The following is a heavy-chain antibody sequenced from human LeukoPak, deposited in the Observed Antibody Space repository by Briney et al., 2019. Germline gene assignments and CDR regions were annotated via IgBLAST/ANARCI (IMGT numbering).Heavy chain of an antibody. CDR3: ARVGWGDPADMTDGDWFDP. V-gene: IGHV1-18*01. CDR1: GYTFTSYG. D-gene: IGHD2-2*01. Sequence: ASVKVSCKASGYTFTSYGISWVRQAPGQGLEWMGWISAYNGNTNYARKLQGRVTMTTDTSTSTAYMELRSLRSDDTAVYYCARVGWGDPADMTDGDWFDPWGQGTLVTVSS. J-gene: IGHJ5*02. CDR2: ISAYNGNT.